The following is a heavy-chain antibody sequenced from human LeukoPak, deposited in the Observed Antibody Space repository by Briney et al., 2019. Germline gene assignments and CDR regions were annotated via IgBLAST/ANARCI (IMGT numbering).Heavy chain of an antibody. CDR3: ATMSAYNYEGFVPDY. V-gene: IGHV1-24*01. D-gene: IGHD5-24*01. J-gene: IGHJ4*02. CDR1: GYTLTELS. CDR2: FDPEDGET. Sequence: GASVKVSCKVSGYTLTELSMHWVRQAPGKGLEWMGGFDPEDGETIYAQKFQGRVTMTEDTSTDTAYMELSSLRSEDTAVYYCATMSAYNYEGFVPDYWGQGTLVTVSS.